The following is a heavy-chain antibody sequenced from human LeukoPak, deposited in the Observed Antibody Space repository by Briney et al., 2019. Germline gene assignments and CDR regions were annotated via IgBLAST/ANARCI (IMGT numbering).Heavy chain of an antibody. V-gene: IGHV5-51*01. CDR3: ARHGQFGELFLLLDS. Sequence: GESLKISCKGYGYSFTSYWIGWVRQMPGKGLEWMGIIYPGDSDTRYSPSFQGQVTISADKSISTAYLQWSSLKASDTAMYYCARHGQFGELFLLLDSWGQGTLVTVSS. CDR1: GYSFTSYW. J-gene: IGHJ4*02. D-gene: IGHD3-10*01. CDR2: IYPGDSDT.